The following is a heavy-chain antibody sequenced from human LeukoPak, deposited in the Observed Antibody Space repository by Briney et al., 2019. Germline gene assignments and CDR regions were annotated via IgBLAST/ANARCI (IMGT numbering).Heavy chain of an antibody. Sequence: PSETLSHTCAVYGGSFSGYYWSWIRQPPGKGLEWIGEINHSGSTNYNPSLKSRVTISVDTSKNQFSLKLSSVTAADTAVYYCARGLKGVSSSPNWFDPWGQGTLVTVSS. D-gene: IGHD6-6*01. J-gene: IGHJ5*02. CDR1: GGSFSGYY. CDR3: ARGLKGVSSSPNWFDP. V-gene: IGHV4-34*01. CDR2: INHSGST.